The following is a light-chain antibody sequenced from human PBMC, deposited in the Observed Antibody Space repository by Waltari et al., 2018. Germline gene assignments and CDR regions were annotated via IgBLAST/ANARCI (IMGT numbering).Light chain of an antibody. CDR1: QSVRSF. J-gene: IGKJ4*01. Sequence: EIVLTQSPPTLSLSPGERATLSCRARQSVRSFLALYQQKPGQAPRLLIHDASNSATGIPVRFGGSGAGTDFTLTISSLGPEDFAVYCCQQRINWPLTFGGGTKVEMK. CDR2: DAS. CDR3: QQRINWPLT. V-gene: IGKV3-11*01.